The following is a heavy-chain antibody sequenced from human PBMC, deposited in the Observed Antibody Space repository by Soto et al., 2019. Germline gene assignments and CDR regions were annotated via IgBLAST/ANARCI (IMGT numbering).Heavy chain of an antibody. CDR1: GGSISSSSYY. CDR3: ARVEDILTGYYYFDY. D-gene: IGHD3-9*01. Sequence: SETLSLTCTVSGGSISSSSYYWGWIRQPPGKGLEWIGSIYYSGSTYYNPSLKSRVTISVDTSKNQFSLKLSSVTAADTAVYYCARVEDILTGYYYFDYWGQRTLVTVSS. J-gene: IGHJ4*02. V-gene: IGHV4-39*01. CDR2: IYYSGST.